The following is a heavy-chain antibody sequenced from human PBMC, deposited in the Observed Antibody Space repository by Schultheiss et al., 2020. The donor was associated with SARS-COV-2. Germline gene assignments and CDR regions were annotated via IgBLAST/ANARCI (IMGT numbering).Heavy chain of an antibody. D-gene: IGHD5-12*01. J-gene: IGHJ4*02. Sequence: GESLKISCAASGFTFSSYSMNWVRQAPGKGLEWVSSISRSSSHIYHADSVKGRFTISRDNAKNSLYLQMSSLRAEDTAVYYCVKDRDSSGYAFDYWGQGTLVTVSS. CDR1: GFTFSSYS. CDR2: ISRSSSHI. V-gene: IGHV3-21*01. CDR3: VKDRDSSGYAFDY.